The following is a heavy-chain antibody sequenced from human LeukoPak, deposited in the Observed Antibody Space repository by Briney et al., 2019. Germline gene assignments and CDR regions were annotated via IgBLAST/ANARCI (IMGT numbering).Heavy chain of an antibody. CDR3: AKDLVGATFYFDY. J-gene: IGHJ4*02. V-gene: IGHV3-30*02. CDR2: IRYDGSNK. Sequence: GGSLRLSCAASGFTFSSFGMHWVRQAPGKGLEWVAFIRYDGSNKYYADSVKGRFTISRDNSKNTLYLQMNSLRAEDTAVYYCAKDLVGATFYFDYWGQGTLVTVSS. D-gene: IGHD1-26*01. CDR1: GFTFSSFG.